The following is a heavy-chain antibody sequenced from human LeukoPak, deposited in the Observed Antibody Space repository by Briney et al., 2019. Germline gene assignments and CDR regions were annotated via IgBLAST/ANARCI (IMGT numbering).Heavy chain of an antibody. J-gene: IGHJ1*01. V-gene: IGHV3-48*03. CDR1: GFTFSSYE. CDR3: AKDDAWGRYKD. D-gene: IGHD3-16*01. Sequence: PGGSLRLSCAASGFTFSSYEMNWVRQAPGKGLEWVSYISSSGSTIYYADSVKGRFTISRDNSKNTVSLQMNSLRGDDTAVYYCAKDDAWGRYKDWGQGTLVTVSS. CDR2: ISSSGSTI.